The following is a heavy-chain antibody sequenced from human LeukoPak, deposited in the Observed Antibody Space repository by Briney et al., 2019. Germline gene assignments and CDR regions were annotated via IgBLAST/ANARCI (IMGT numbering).Heavy chain of an antibody. CDR3: ARVRLRITMVRGVIPGIGY. Sequence: VASVKVSCKASGYTFTGYYMHWVRQAPGQGLEWMRWIKPNSGGTNYAQKFQGRVTMTRDTSISTAYMELSRLRSDDTAVYYCARVRLRITMVRGVIPGIGYWGQGTLVTVSS. CDR2: IKPNSGGT. D-gene: IGHD3-10*01. V-gene: IGHV1-2*02. J-gene: IGHJ4*02. CDR1: GYTFTGYY.